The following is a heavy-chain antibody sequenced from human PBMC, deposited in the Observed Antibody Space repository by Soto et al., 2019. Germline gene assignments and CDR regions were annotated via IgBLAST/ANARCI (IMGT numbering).Heavy chain of an antibody. CDR2: INHSGST. CDR1: GGSFSGYY. CDR3: ARANGSGAGNSDACDI. Sequence: SETLSLTCAVYGGSFSGYYWSWIRQPPGKGLEWIGEINHSGSTNYNPSLKNRVTISVDTSKNQFSLKLRSVTAADTAVYYCARANGSGAGNSDACDIWGQGTMVTVSS. V-gene: IGHV4-34*01. J-gene: IGHJ3*02. D-gene: IGHD4-4*01.